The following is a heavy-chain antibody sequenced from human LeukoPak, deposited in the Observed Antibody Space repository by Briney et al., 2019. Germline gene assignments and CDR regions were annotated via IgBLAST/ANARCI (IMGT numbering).Heavy chain of an antibody. Sequence: SETLSLTCTVSGGSIRNYYWNWIRQPPGKGLEWIGLIYYSGSTNYNPSLTSRVTISVDTSKNQFSLKLRSVTAADTAVYYCAGDSVGFDSWGQGTLVTVS. V-gene: IGHV4-59*01. D-gene: IGHD1-26*01. CDR2: IYYSGST. CDR1: GGSIRNYY. J-gene: IGHJ4*02. CDR3: AGDSVGFDS.